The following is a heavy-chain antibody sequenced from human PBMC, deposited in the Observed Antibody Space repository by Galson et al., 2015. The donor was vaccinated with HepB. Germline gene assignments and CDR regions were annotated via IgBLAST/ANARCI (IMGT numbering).Heavy chain of an antibody. CDR3: ARHNHGYDWDY. CDR2: VWPDGSNR. CDR1: GFPFSSYG. V-gene: IGHV3-33*01. J-gene: IGHJ4*02. Sequence: SLRLSCAASGFPFSSYGMHWFRQAPGKGLEWVAVVWPDGSNRNYADSVRGRFTISRDNPKTTLYLQVNSLRAEDTAVYYCARHNHGYDWDYWGQGTLVTVSS. D-gene: IGHD5-12*01.